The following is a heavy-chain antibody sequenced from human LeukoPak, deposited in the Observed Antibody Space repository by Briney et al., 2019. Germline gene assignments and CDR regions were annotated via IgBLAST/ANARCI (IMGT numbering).Heavy chain of an antibody. D-gene: IGHD3-10*02. CDR1: GFSLSSYG. J-gene: IGHJ6*04. CDR2: ISSSGSTI. Sequence: GGTLRLSCAASGFSLSSYGMSWVRQAPGKGLEWVSLISSSGSTIYYADSVKGRFTISRDNAKNSLYLQMNSLRAEDTAVYYCAELGITMIGGVWGKGTTVTISS. V-gene: IGHV3-48*03. CDR3: AELGITMIGGV.